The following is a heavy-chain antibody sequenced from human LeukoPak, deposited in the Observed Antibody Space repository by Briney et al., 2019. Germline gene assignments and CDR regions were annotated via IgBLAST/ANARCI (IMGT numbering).Heavy chain of an antibody. D-gene: IGHD6-19*01. J-gene: IGHJ5*02. CDR3: ARFPRIAVAGYNWFDP. CDR1: GGSISSSSYY. CDR2: IYYSGST. V-gene: IGHV4-39*07. Sequence: PSETLSLTCTVSGGSISSSSYYWGWIRQPPGKGLEWIGSIYYSGSTYYNPSLKSRVTISVDTSKNQFSLKLSSVTAADTAVYYCARFPRIAVAGYNWFDPWGQGTLVTVSS.